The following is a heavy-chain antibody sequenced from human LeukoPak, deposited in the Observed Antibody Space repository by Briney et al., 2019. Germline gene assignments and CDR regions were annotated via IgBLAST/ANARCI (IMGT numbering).Heavy chain of an antibody. CDR2: INDNGST. CDR3: ARFSKYYDSSLHYVDH. Sequence: PSETLSLTCAVYGGSFSAYYWSWIRQPPGKGLEWIGEINDNGSTNYNPSLKSRVTMSVDTSRNQFFLRLSSVTAADTAVYYCARFSKYYDSSLHYVDHWGQGTLVSVSS. J-gene: IGHJ4*02. V-gene: IGHV4-34*10. CDR1: GGSFSAYY. D-gene: IGHD3-22*01.